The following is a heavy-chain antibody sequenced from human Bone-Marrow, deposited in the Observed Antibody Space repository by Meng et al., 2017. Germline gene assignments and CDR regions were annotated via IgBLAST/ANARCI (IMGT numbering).Heavy chain of an antibody. Sequence: GGVVGVGGGVVRPGRALRPSCAASGFTFSSYGMHWVRQAPGKGLEWVAVIWYDGSNKYYADSVKGRFTISRDNSKNTLYLQMNSLRAEDTAVYYCARDSAAAVAGTFDYWGQGTLVTVSS. CDR2: IWYDGSNK. CDR1: GFTFSSYG. V-gene: IGHV3-33*01. J-gene: IGHJ4*02. D-gene: IGHD6-19*01. CDR3: ARDSAAAVAGTFDY.